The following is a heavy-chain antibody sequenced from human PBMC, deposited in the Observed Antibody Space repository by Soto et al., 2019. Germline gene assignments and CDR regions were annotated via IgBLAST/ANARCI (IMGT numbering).Heavy chain of an antibody. CDR3: ARVGCVYRSIAARPEGNWFDP. V-gene: IGHV5-51*01. CDR1: GYSFTSYW. J-gene: IGHJ5*02. Sequence: GESLKISCKGSGYSFTSYWIGWVRQIPGKGLEWMGIIYPGDSDTRYSPSFQGQVTISADKSISTAYLQWSSLKASDTAMYYCARVGCVYRSIAARPEGNWFDPWGQGTLVTVSS. CDR2: IYPGDSDT. D-gene: IGHD6-6*01.